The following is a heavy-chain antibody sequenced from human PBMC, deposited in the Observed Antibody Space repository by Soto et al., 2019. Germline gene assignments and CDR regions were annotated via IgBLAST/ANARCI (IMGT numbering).Heavy chain of an antibody. V-gene: IGHV1-24*01. CDR3: ATVDFWSGYFSPQYYYMDV. D-gene: IGHD3-3*01. J-gene: IGHJ6*03. Sequence: ASVKVSCKVSGYTLTELSMHWVRQAPGKGVEGMGGFDPEDGETIYAQKFQGRVTMTEDTSTDTAYMELSSLRSEDTAVYYCATVDFWSGYFSPQYYYMDVWGNGTTVTVS. CDR2: FDPEDGET. CDR1: GYTLTELS.